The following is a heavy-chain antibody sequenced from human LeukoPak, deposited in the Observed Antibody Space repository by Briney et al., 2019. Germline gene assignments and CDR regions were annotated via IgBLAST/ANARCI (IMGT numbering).Heavy chain of an antibody. Sequence: PSVKVSCKASGGTFSSYAISWVRQALGQGLEWMGRIIPIFGTANYAQKFQGRVTITTDESTSTAYMELSSLRSEDTAVYYCARGFGGGSYIRGYWGQGTLVTVSS. CDR2: IIPIFGTA. D-gene: IGHD2-15*01. CDR3: ARGFGGGSYIRGY. CDR1: GGTFSSYA. J-gene: IGHJ4*02. V-gene: IGHV1-69*05.